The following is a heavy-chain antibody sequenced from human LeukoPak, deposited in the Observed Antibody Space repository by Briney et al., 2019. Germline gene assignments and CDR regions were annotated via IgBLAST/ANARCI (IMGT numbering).Heavy chain of an antibody. CDR1: GYTFTGYF. Sequence: ASVKVSCKASGYTFTGYFMHWVRQAPGQGLEWVGWINPNSGGTNYAQKFQGRVTMTSDTSISTAYMELSRLRSDDTAVYYCAREVVGATTMSEYFQHWGQGTLVTVSS. D-gene: IGHD1-26*01. CDR2: INPNSGGT. CDR3: AREVVGATTMSEYFQH. V-gene: IGHV1-2*02. J-gene: IGHJ1*01.